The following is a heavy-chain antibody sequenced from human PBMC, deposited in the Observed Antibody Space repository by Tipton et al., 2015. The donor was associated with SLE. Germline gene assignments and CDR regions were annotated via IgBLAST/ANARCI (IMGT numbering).Heavy chain of an antibody. CDR3: ARRDITSGLDF. V-gene: IGHV4-59*08. CDR1: GGSISGHY. J-gene: IGHJ4*02. D-gene: IGHD3-10*01. CDR2: ISYSEST. Sequence: TLSLTCTVSGGSISGHYWSWIRQPPKKGLEWVGYISYSESTTYNPSLKSRVTISLDTPKNQFSLKLSSVTAADTAVYYCARRDITSGLDFWGQGTLVTVSS.